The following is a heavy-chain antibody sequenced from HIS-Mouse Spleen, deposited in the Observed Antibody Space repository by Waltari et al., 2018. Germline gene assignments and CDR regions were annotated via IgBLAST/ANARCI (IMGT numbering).Heavy chain of an antibody. CDR3: AREIPYSSSWYDWYFDL. CDR2: IYYSGRT. V-gene: IGHV4-39*07. J-gene: IGHJ2*01. D-gene: IGHD6-13*01. Sequence: QLQLQESGPGLVKPSETLSLTCTVSGGSISSSSYYWGWIRQPPGKGLEWVGSIYYSGRTSYNPSLKSRVTISVDTSKNQFSLKLSSVTAAETAVYYCAREIPYSSSWYDWYFDLWGRGTLVTVSS. CDR1: GGSISSSSYY.